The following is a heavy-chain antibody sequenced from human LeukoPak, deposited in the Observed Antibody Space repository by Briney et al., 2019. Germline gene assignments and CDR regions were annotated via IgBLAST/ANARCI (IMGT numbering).Heavy chain of an antibody. CDR1: GFTFSSYS. CDR3: ARGTGGSCYTAFDI. J-gene: IGHJ3*02. CDR2: ISSSSSYI. D-gene: IGHD2-15*01. V-gene: IGHV3-21*01. Sequence: GGSLRLSCAASGFTFSSYSMNWVRQAPGKGLEWVSSISSSSSYIYYADSVKGRFTISRDNAKNSLHLQMNSLRAEDTAVYYCARGTGGSCYTAFDIWGQGTMVTVSS.